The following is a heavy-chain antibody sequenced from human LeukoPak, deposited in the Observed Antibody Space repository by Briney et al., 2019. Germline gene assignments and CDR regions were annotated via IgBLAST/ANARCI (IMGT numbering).Heavy chain of an antibody. D-gene: IGHD1-1*01. V-gene: IGHV3-30*18. CDR2: ISYDGSNK. CDR1: GFTFSSYG. Sequence: PGGSLRLSCAASGFTFSSYGMHWVRQAPGKGLEWVAVISYDGSNKYYADSVKGRFTISRDNSKNTLYLQMNSLRPEDTAVYYCAKDRSPTGSYYGMDVWGQGTAVIVSS. J-gene: IGHJ6*02. CDR3: AKDRSPTGSYYGMDV.